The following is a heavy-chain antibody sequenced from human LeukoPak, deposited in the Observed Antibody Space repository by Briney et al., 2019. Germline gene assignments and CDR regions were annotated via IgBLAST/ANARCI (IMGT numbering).Heavy chain of an antibody. J-gene: IGHJ4*02. CDR1: GGSISSGSDY. V-gene: IGHV4-61*02. CDR2: IYTSGST. D-gene: IGHD1-1*01. Sequence: KASETLSLTCTVSGGSISSGSDYWSWIRQPAGKGLEWIGRIYTSGSTNYNPSLKSRVTISVDTSKNQFSLKLSSVTAADTAVYYCARVPGHIHWNYFDYWGQGTLATVSS. CDR3: ARVPGHIHWNYFDY.